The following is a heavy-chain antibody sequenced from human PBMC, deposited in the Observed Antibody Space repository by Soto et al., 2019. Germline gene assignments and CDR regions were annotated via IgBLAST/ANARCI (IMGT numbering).Heavy chain of an antibody. CDR3: AREHSSSGGYFDY. V-gene: IGHV4-59*01. Sequence: SDTLSLTCTFPGGSICSYFWSWIRPPPGKGLEWIGYIYYSGSTNYNPSLKSRVTMSVDTSKNQFSLKLSSVTAADTAVYYCAREHSSSGGYFDYWGQGTLVTVSS. CDR1: GGSICSYF. J-gene: IGHJ4*02. CDR2: IYYSGST. D-gene: IGHD6-6*01.